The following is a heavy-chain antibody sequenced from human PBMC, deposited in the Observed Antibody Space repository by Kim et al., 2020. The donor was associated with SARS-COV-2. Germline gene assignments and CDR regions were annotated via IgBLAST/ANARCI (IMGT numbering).Heavy chain of an antibody. D-gene: IGHD5-18*01. Sequence: ASVKVSCKVSGYTLTELSMHWVRQAPGKGLEWMGGFDPEDGETIYAQKFQGRVTMTEDTSTDTAYMELSSLRSEDTAVYYCATSTAMVTGDWFDPWGQGTLVTVSS. V-gene: IGHV1-24*01. J-gene: IGHJ5*02. CDR1: GYTLTELS. CDR3: ATSTAMVTGDWFDP. CDR2: FDPEDGET.